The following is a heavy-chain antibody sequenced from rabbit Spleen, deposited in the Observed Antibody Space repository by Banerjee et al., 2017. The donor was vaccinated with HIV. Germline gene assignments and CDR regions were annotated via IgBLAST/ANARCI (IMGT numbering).Heavy chain of an antibody. CDR1: GFSFNYNYY. CDR2: AFVGNTGDT. J-gene: IGHJ4*01. V-gene: IGHV1S45*01. D-gene: IGHD1-1*01. Sequence: QEQLEESGGGLVPPEGSLTLTCTASGFSFNYNYYMCWVRQTPGKGLEWIGCAFVGNTGDTYYASWPKGRFTISKTSSTTVTLQMTSLTAADTATYFCARDPIYRGNGGYGSDLWGPGTLVTVS. CDR3: ARDPIYRGNGGYGSDL.